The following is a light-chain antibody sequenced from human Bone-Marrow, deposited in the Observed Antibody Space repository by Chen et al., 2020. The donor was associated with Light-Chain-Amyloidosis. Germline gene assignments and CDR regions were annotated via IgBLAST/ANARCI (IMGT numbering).Light chain of an antibody. CDR1: QNINRW. V-gene: IGKV1-5*01. CDR3: QQYYSYPYT. Sequence: DIQLTQSPSALSASVGDSGTITCRAGQNINRWMAWYQQKPGKPPNLLIYDASTLEGGVPSRFSGSDSGTEFTLTISGLQPDDFASYYCQQYYSYPYTFGPGTKRAIK. J-gene: IGKJ2*01. CDR2: DAS.